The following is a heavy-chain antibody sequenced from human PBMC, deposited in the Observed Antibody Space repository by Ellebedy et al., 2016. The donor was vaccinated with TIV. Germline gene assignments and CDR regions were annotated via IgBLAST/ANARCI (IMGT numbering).Heavy chain of an antibody. D-gene: IGHD3-16*01. V-gene: IGHV2-26*01. CDR2: IFSNDEK. J-gene: IGHJ3*02. CDR3: ARIGGPSLGPHDAFDI. Sequence: SGPTLVKPTETLTLTCTVSGFSLSNARMGVSWVRQPPGKALGWLAHIFSNDEKSYKTSLKTRFTISKDPSKSQVVLTMTNMDPMDTATYYCARIGGPSLGPHDAFDIWGQGTMVTVSS. CDR1: GFSLSNARMG.